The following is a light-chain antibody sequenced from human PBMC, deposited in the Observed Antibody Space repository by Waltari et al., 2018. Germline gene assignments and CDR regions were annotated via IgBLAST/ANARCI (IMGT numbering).Light chain of an antibody. J-gene: IGLJ2*01. CDR2: EVH. CDR3: SSYVGNNKVV. CDR1: SSDVGGYNY. V-gene: IGLV2-8*01. Sequence: QSALTQPPSASGSPGQSVTISCTGTSSDVGGYNYVSWYQQHPGNVPKLMIYEVHKRPSGVPDRFSGSKSGNTASLTVSGLQAEDEADYYCSSYVGNNKVVFGGGTKLTVL.